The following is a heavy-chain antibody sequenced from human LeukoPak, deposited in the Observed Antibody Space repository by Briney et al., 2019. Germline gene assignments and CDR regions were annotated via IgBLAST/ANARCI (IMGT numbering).Heavy chain of an antibody. CDR3: VSAYCASDSCYREGWFDH. D-gene: IGHD2-2*02. V-gene: IGHV4-38-2*02. J-gene: IGHJ5*02. CDR2: FHYSGST. CDR1: GYSISSDYS. Sequence: SETLSLTCTVSGYSISSDYSWEWIRQPPGKGLEGFVSFHYSGSTYYNPALRRRVTISGDPSKNQFSLNASPVTAADTDVYDCVSAYCASDSCYREGWFDHWGQGTLVTVSS.